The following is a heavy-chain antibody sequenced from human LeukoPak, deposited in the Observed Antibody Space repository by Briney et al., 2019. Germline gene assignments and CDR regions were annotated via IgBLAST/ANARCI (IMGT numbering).Heavy chain of an antibody. CDR2: IYYSGST. V-gene: IGHV4-59*01. CDR3: ARVPYDFWSGYRASVFDY. D-gene: IGHD3-3*01. CDR1: GVSISSYY. Sequence: SETLSLTCTVSGVSISSYYWSWIRQPPGKGLEWIGYIYYSGSTIYNPSLESRVTISVDTSKTQFSLKLSSVTAADTAVYYCARVPYDFWSGYRASVFDYWGQGTLVTVSS. J-gene: IGHJ4*02.